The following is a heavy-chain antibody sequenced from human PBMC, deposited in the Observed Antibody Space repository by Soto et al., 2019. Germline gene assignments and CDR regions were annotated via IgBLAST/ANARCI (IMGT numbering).Heavy chain of an antibody. CDR1: GYTLTELS. Sequence: ASVKVSCKVSGYTLTELSMHWVRQAPGKGLEWMGGFDPEDDETIYAQKFQGRVTMTEDTSTDTAYMELSSLRSEDTAVYYCATDLRSSRKLRNYYYYYGMDVWGQGTTVTVSS. D-gene: IGHD3-3*01. V-gene: IGHV1-24*01. J-gene: IGHJ6*02. CDR3: ATDLRSSRKLRNYYYYYGMDV. CDR2: FDPEDDET.